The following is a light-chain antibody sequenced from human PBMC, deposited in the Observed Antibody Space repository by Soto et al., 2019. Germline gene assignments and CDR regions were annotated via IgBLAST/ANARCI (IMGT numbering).Light chain of an antibody. J-gene: IGKJ1*01. CDR2: RAS. CDR3: QQYGNFPRT. V-gene: IGKV3-20*01. Sequence: IVLTQSPGTLSLSPGETATLSCRASQSVTSGDLAWYQQKPGQAPRLLIYRASSRFTGIPDRFSGSGSGTDFTLPISRLEPEDFAVYYCQQYGNFPRTFGQGTKVDIK. CDR1: QSVTSGD.